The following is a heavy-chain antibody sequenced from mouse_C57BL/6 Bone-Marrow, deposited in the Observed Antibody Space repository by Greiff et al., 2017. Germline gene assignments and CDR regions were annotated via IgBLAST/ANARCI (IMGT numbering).Heavy chain of an antibody. D-gene: IGHD3-2*02. CDR2: IYPRSGNT. V-gene: IGHV1-81*01. CDR3: AGEGGQLRSRLFAY. CDR1: GYTFTSYG. J-gene: IGHJ3*01. Sequence: QVQLKESGAELARPGASVKLSCKASGYTFTSYGISWVKQRTGQGLEWIGEIYPRSGNTYYNEKFKGKATLTADKSSSTAYMGLRSLTSEDSAVYFCAGEGGQLRSRLFAYWGQGTLVTVSA.